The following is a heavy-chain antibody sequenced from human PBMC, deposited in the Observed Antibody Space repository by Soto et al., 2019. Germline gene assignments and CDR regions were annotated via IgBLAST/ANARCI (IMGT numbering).Heavy chain of an antibody. Sequence: SETLSLTCTVSGGSISSYYWSWIRQPPGKGLEWIGYTYYSGSTNYNPSLKSRVTISVDTSKNQFSLKLSSVTAADTAVYYCARERGGGFGELSESPFDYWGQGTLVTAPQ. CDR1: GGSISSYY. J-gene: IGHJ4*02. CDR3: ARERGGGFGELSESPFDY. D-gene: IGHD3-10*01. V-gene: IGHV4-59*01. CDR2: TYYSGST.